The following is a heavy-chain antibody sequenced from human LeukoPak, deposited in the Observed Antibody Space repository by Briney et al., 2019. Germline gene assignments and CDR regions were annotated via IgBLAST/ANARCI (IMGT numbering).Heavy chain of an antibody. D-gene: IGHD6-6*01. V-gene: IGHV3-7*03. CDR2: IRQDGSEK. Sequence: SGGSLRLSCAASGFTFSTYWMSWVRQAPGKGLEWVATIRQDGSEKHYVDSVEGRFIISRDNVKNSLYLQMDSLRAGDTAVYYCARTSRASPGWRPRLKNAFDLWGLGTLVTVSS. J-gene: IGHJ3*01. CDR1: GFTFSTYW. CDR3: ARTSRASPGWRPRLKNAFDL.